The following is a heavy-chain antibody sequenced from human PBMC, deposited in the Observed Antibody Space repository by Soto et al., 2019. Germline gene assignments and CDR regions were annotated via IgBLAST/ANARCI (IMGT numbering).Heavy chain of an antibody. CDR2: ISGSGGST. D-gene: IGHD6-13*01. CDR3: ANYMSSSWYFLGWFDP. V-gene: IGHV3-23*01. J-gene: IGHJ5*02. CDR1: GFTFSSYA. Sequence: GGSLRLSCAASGFTFSSYAMSWVRQAPGKGLEWVSAISGSGGSTYYADSVKGRFTISRDNSKNTLYLQMNSLRAEDTAVYYCANYMSSSWYFLGWFDPWGQGTLVTV.